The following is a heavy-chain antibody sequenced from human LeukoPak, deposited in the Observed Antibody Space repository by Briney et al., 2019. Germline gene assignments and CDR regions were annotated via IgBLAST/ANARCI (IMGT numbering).Heavy chain of an antibody. J-gene: IGHJ4*02. CDR3: ASYYGSGSYDYFDY. CDR2: ISGSGGST. V-gene: IGHV3-23*01. Sequence: GGTLRLSCAASGFTFSSYGMSWVRQAPGKGLEWVSAISGSGGSTYYADSVKGRFTISRDNSKNTLYLQMNSLRAEDTAVYYCASYYGSGSYDYFDYWGQGTLVTVSS. D-gene: IGHD3-10*01. CDR1: GFTFSSYG.